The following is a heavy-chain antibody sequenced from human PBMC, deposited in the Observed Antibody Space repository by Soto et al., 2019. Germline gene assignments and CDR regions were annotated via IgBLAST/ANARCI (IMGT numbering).Heavy chain of an antibody. Sequence: QVPLQESGPGLVKPSETLSLTCTVSGGSISSYYWSWIRQPPGKGLEWIGYIYYSGSTNYNPSLKSRVTISIDTSKNQFSLKLSSVTAADTAVYYCARQRWYFDLWGRGTLVTVSS. CDR1: GGSISSYY. CDR2: IYYSGST. J-gene: IGHJ2*01. CDR3: ARQRWYFDL. V-gene: IGHV4-59*08.